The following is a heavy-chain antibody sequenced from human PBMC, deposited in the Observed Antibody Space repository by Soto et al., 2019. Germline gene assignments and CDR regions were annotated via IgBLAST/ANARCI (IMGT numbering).Heavy chain of an antibody. D-gene: IGHD2-2*01. J-gene: IGHJ6*02. Sequence: GGSLRLSCAASGFTFSSYSMNWVRQAPGKGLEWVSSISSSSSYIYYADSVKGRFTISRDNSKNTLYLQMNSLRAEDTAVYYCAKDLEDIVVVPAAMWYYGMDVWGQGTTVTV. CDR3: AKDLEDIVVVPAAMWYYGMDV. V-gene: IGHV3-21*04. CDR2: ISSSSSYI. CDR1: GFTFSSYS.